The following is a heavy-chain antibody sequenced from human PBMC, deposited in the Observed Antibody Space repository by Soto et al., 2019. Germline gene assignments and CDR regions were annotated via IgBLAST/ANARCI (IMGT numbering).Heavy chain of an antibody. CDR3: AKGDGFILAV. J-gene: IGHJ6*02. CDR2: TNTGGTT. D-gene: IGHD1-26*01. CDR1: GFTVNSNY. Sequence: EVQVLATGGGLILPGGSLRLSFAASGFTVNSNYMSWVRQAPGEGLQWVSITNTGGTTYYADCVKGRFTVSRDNSKNTLYLQMNSLRAEDTAVYYCAKGDGFILAVWGQGTTVSVSS. V-gene: IGHV3-53*02.